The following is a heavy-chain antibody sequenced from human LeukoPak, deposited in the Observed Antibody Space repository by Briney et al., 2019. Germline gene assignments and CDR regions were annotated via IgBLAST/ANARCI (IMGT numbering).Heavy chain of an antibody. D-gene: IGHD2-2*01. J-gene: IGHJ4*02. Sequence: PGGSLRLSCAASGFTFSSYSMNWVRQAPGKGLEWVSYITSSSGTMYYADSVKGRFTISRDNAKNSLYLQMNSLRAEDTAVYYCARDQRYCSSSSCPWEPFDYWGQGTLVTVSS. CDR2: ITSSSGTM. V-gene: IGHV3-48*04. CDR1: GFTFSSYS. CDR3: ARDQRYCSSSSCPWEPFDY.